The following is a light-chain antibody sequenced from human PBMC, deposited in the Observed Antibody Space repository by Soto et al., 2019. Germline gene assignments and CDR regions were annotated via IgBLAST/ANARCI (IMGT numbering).Light chain of an antibody. CDR2: DAS. CDR3: QQYGSSPRP. V-gene: IGKV3-20*01. J-gene: IGKJ1*01. CDR1: QTVRNN. Sequence: EIVLTQSPGTLSLSQGERATLYCRASQTVRNNLAWYQQRPGQAPRLLIYDASSRATGIPARFSGSGSGTDFTLTISSLEPEDFAVYYCQQYGSSPRPFGQGTKVDIK.